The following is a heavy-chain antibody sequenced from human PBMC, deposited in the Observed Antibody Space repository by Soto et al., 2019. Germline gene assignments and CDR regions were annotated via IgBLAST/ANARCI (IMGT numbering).Heavy chain of an antibody. J-gene: IGHJ3*02. CDR1: GGSISSYY. D-gene: IGHD2-2*02. V-gene: IGHV4-59*01. CDR2: IYYSGST. Sequence: SETLALTCTVSGGSISSYYWSWIRQPPGKGLEWIGYIYYSGSTNYNPSLKSRVTISVDTSKNQFSLKLSSVTAADTAVYFCARELYPVDAFDIRDPATLLTLSS. CDR3: ARELYPVDAFDI.